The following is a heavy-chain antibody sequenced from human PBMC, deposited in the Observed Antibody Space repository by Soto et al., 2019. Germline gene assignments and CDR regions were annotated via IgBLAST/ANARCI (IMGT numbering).Heavy chain of an antibody. Sequence: ASVKVSCKASGGTFSSYAISWVRQAPGQGLEWMGWISAYNGNTNYAQKLQGRVTMTTDTSTSTAYMELRSLRSDDTAVYYCARWGYSSSWIQGGNDYYYYYYMDVWGKGTTVTVSS. J-gene: IGHJ6*03. CDR3: ARWGYSSSWIQGGNDYYYYYYMDV. V-gene: IGHV1-18*01. D-gene: IGHD6-13*01. CDR1: GGTFSSYA. CDR2: ISAYNGNT.